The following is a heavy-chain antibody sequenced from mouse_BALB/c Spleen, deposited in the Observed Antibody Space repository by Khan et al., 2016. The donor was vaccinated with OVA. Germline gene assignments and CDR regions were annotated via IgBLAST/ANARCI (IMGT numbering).Heavy chain of an antibody. CDR1: AYSITTDYA. CDR2: ISYSGNT. D-gene: IGHD1-1*01. V-gene: IGHV3-2*02. J-gene: IGHJ2*01. Sequence: VQLKESGPGLVKPSQSLSLTCTVTAYSITTDYAWNWIRQFPGNNLEWMGFISYSGNTKYNPSLKSQISISRDTSTNQFFLQLKSVTTEDTDRYYCARVYGGDFDYWGQGTTLTVSS. CDR3: ARVYGGDFDY.